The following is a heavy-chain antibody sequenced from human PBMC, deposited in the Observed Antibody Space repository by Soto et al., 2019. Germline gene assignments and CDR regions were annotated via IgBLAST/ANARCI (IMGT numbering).Heavy chain of an antibody. CDR2: IVVGSGNT. D-gene: IGHD6-6*01. J-gene: IGHJ6*02. CDR1: GFTFTSSA. V-gene: IGHV1-58*01. CDR3: ASLYLSGLRIAARVWHYGMDV. Sequence: SVKVSCKASGFTFTSSAVQWVRQARGQRLEWIGWIVVGSGNTNYAQKFQERVTITRDMSTSTAYMELSSLTSDDTAVYYCASLYLSGLRIAARVWHYGMDVWGQGTTVTVSS.